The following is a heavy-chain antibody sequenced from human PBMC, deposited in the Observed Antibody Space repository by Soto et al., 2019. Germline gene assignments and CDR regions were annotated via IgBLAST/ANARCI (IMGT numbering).Heavy chain of an antibody. CDR3: ARADDSTSYPLDL. D-gene: IGHD4-4*01. J-gene: IGHJ5*02. V-gene: IGHV1-2*02. Sequence: ASVKVSCKASGYTFTNYYMPWVRQAPGQGLEWMGWMNPRSGGTKYAQAFQDRVTMTRDAYISTAYIEVTRLRHGDTAVYFCARADDSTSYPLDLWGPGTLVTVSS. CDR2: MNPRSGGT. CDR1: GYTFTNYY.